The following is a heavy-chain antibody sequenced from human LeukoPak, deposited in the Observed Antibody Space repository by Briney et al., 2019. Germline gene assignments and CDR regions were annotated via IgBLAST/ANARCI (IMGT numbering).Heavy chain of an antibody. V-gene: IGHV1-8*03. CDR2: MNPISGNT. Sequence: ASVKVSCKASGYTFTSYDINWVRQAAGQGLEWMGWMNPISGNTGYAQKFQGRVTITADKSTSTAYMELSSLRSEDTAVYYCARAMGDYWGQGTLVTVSS. D-gene: IGHD5-18*01. CDR1: GYTFTSYD. J-gene: IGHJ4*02. CDR3: ARAMGDY.